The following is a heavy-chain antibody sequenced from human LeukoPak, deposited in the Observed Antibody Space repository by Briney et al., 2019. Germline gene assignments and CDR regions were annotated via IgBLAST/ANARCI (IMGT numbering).Heavy chain of an antibody. J-gene: IGHJ5*02. CDR2: ICTSGST. CDR3: ARYLLEWFDH. CDR1: GGSISSGSYY. D-gene: IGHD2/OR15-2a*01. V-gene: IGHV4-61*02. Sequence: SQTLSLTCTVPGGSISSGSYYWSWIRQPAGKGLEWIVRICTSGSTNYNPCRMSRVSISVDTSKNQFSLNLSSVTAAVTDGYYSARYLLEWFDHWGQGTLVTVSS.